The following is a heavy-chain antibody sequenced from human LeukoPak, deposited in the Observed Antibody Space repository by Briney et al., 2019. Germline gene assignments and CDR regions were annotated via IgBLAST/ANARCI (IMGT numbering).Heavy chain of an antibody. CDR2: TYWDDDK. D-gene: IGHD6-19*01. CDR3: AHEAVAGYFDY. Sequence: TLSLTCTVSGGSISSYYWSWIRQPPGKALEWLALTYWDDDKRYSPSLKSSLTITKDTSKNQVVLTMTNMDPVDTATYYCAHEAVAGYFDYWGQGTLVTVSS. CDR1: GGSISSYYW. J-gene: IGHJ4*02. V-gene: IGHV2-5*08.